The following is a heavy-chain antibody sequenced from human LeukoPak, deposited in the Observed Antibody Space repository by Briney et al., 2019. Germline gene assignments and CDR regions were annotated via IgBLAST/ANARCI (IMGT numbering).Heavy chain of an antibody. Sequence: ASVKVSCKASGYTFTGYYMHWVRQAPGQGLEWMGWINPNSGGTNYAQKFQGRVTMTRDTSISTAYMELSRLRSDDTAVYYCARLPWDLGYCSSTSCYIDYWGQGTLVTVSS. D-gene: IGHD2-2*02. CDR2: INPNSGGT. J-gene: IGHJ4*02. CDR3: ARLPWDLGYCSSTSCYIDY. V-gene: IGHV1-2*02. CDR1: GYTFTGYY.